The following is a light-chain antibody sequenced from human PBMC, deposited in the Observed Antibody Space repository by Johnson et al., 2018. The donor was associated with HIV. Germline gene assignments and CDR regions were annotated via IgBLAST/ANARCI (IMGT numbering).Light chain of an antibody. CDR1: SSNIENNY. CDR2: DND. V-gene: IGLV1-51*01. Sequence: QSVLTQPPSMSAAPGQRVAISCSGSSSNIENNYVSWYQQFPGTAPKLLIYDNDKRPSGIPDRFSASKSGTSATLGITGLQTGDEADYYCGTWDSSLSAGVFGAGTKVTVL. CDR3: GTWDSSLSAGV. J-gene: IGLJ1*01.